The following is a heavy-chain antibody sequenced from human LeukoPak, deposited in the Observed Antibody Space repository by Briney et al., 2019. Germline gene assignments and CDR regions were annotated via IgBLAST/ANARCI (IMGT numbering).Heavy chain of an antibody. CDR2: IYYSGST. J-gene: IGHJ4*02. CDR1: GGSISSYY. CDR3: ARTVEGYSYGYVDY. V-gene: IGHV4-59*12. D-gene: IGHD5-18*01. Sequence: SETLSLTCTVSGGSISSYYWSWIRQPPGKGLEWIGYIYYSGSTNYNPSLRSRVTISVDTSKNQFSQKLSSVTAADTAVYYCARTVEGYSYGYVDYWAREPWSPSPQ.